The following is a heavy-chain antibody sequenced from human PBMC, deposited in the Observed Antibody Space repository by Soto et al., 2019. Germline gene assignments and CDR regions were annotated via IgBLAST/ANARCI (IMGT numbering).Heavy chain of an antibody. CDR1: GYTFTGYY. CDR2: INPNSGGT. V-gene: IGHV1-2*04. Sequence: QVQLVQSGAEVKKPGASVKVSCKASGYTFTGYYMHWVRQAPGQGLEWMGWINPNSGGTNYAQKFTGWDTMIRDTSISTAYMELSRLRSDDTAVYYCARWGGGGYWYFDLWGRGTLVTVSS. J-gene: IGHJ2*01. CDR3: ARWGGGGYWYFDL. D-gene: IGHD3-16*01.